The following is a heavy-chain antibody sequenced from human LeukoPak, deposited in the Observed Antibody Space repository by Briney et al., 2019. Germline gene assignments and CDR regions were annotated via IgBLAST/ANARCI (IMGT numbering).Heavy chain of an antibody. CDR1: GFTFSSYS. D-gene: IGHD1-26*01. CDR2: ISSSSSYI. Sequence: GGSLRLSCAASGFTFSSYSMTWVRQAPGKGLEWVSSISSSSSYIYYADSVKGRFTISRDNAKNSLYLQMNSLRAEDTAVYYCARAWELLLNAFDIWGQGTMVTVSS. CDR3: ARAWELLLNAFDI. J-gene: IGHJ3*02. V-gene: IGHV3-21*01.